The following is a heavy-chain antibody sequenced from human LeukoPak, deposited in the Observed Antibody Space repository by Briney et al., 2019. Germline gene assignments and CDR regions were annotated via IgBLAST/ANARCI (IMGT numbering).Heavy chain of an antibody. Sequence: GGSLRLSCAASGFTFSDYYMSWIRQAPGKGLEWVSYISSSGSTIFYTDSVKGRFTISRDNAKNSLYLQMKSLRAEDTAVYYCARVRGYDFWSGYFDYWGQGTLVTVSS. CDR3: ARVRGYDFWSGYFDY. V-gene: IGHV3-11*01. CDR2: ISSSGSTI. CDR1: GFTFSDYY. D-gene: IGHD3-3*01. J-gene: IGHJ4*02.